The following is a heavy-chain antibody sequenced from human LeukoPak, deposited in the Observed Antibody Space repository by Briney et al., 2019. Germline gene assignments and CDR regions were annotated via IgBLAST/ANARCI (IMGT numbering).Heavy chain of an antibody. J-gene: IGHJ4*01. D-gene: IGHD3-10*01. CDR3: ARRGVFGSDNYFEY. CDR2: VYYSGVT. Sequence: SETLSLTSSVAGASVYSGDYYWAWIRQPPGQSLEYIGAVYYSGVTFDNPSLSGRITMSVDTSKNQFSLNLASVTATDTAIYYCARRGVFGSDNYFEYWGQGILVIVSS. V-gene: IGHV4-39*01. CDR1: GASVYSGDYY.